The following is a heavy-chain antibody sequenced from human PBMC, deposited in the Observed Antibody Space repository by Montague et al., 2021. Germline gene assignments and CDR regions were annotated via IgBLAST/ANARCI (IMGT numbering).Heavy chain of an antibody. D-gene: IGHD1-26*01. CDR3: AVGSESAWELLHH. Sequence: SETLSLTCTVSGDSLSSKYFCSWVRQPLGKGLEWIGEIYHGTTSYSPSLKGRLTVSMDTSKNQFSLKLSSVTAADTAIYYCAVGSESAWELLHHWGEGILVAVSS. V-gene: IGHV4-4*02. J-gene: IGHJ5*02. CDR2: IYHGTT. CDR1: GDSLSSKYF.